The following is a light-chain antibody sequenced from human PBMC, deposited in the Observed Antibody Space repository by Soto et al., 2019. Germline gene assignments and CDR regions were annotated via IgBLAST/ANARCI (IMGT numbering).Light chain of an antibody. CDR1: QGIRND. CDR3: HQYDNLPQT. V-gene: IGKV1-6*01. CDR2: KAS. J-gene: IGKJ3*01. Sequence: IQMSQSPSSLSASVGDRVTITCRASQGIRNDLGWYQQKPGKAPNLLIYKASTLLSGVPSRFSGSGSGTDFTFTISSLQPEDIATYFCHQYDNLPQTFGPGTKVDIK.